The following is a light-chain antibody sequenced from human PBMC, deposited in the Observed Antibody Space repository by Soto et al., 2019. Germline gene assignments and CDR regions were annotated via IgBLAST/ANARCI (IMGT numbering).Light chain of an antibody. J-gene: IGKJ1*01. CDR2: GAS. Sequence: EIVLTQSPGTLSLSPGERATLSCRASQSVGSSYLAWYQQKPGQAPRLLIYGASSRATGIPDRFSGSGSGTDFTLTISRLEPEDCAVYYCHQYGGSPRTLGQGTKVEIK. CDR3: HQYGGSPRT. V-gene: IGKV3-20*01. CDR1: QSVGSSY.